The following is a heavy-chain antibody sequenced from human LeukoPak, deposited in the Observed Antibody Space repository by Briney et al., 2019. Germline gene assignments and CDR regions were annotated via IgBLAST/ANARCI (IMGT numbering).Heavy chain of an antibody. J-gene: IGHJ5*02. Sequence: ASVKVSCKASGYTFTSYYMHWVRQAPGQGLEWMGIINPSGGSTSYAQKFQGRVTMTRDMSTSTVYMELSRLRSDDTAVYYCARESGTMVRGVIWFDPWGQGTLVTVSS. V-gene: IGHV1-46*01. CDR3: ARESGTMVRGVIWFDP. CDR1: GYTFTSYY. CDR2: INPSGGST. D-gene: IGHD3-10*01.